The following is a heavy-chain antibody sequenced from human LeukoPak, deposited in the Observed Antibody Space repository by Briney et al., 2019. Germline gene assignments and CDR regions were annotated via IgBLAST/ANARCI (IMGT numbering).Heavy chain of an antibody. CDR1: GGSISSYY. V-gene: IGHV4-59*01. Sequence: KPSETLSLTCTVSGGSISSYYWSWIRQPPGKGLEWIGYIYYSGSTNYNPSLKSRVTISVDTSKNQFSLKLSSVTAADTAVYYCARIRYFDWSPDAFDIRGQGTMVTVSS. D-gene: IGHD3-9*01. CDR3: ARIRYFDWSPDAFDI. CDR2: IYYSGST. J-gene: IGHJ3*02.